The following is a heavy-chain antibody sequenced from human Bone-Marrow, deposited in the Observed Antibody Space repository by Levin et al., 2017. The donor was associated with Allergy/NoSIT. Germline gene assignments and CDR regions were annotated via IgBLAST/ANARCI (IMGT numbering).Heavy chain of an antibody. D-gene: IGHD6-13*01. V-gene: IGHV3-33*01. CDR3: ARDDIAAAGFYYYYYMDV. Sequence: GESLKISCAASGFTFSSYGMHWVRQAPGKGLEWVAVIWYDGSNKYYADSVKGRFTISRDNSKNTLYLQMNSLRAEDTAVYYCARDDIAAAGFYYYYYMDVWGKGTTVTVSS. J-gene: IGHJ6*03. CDR1: GFTFSSYG. CDR2: IWYDGSNK.